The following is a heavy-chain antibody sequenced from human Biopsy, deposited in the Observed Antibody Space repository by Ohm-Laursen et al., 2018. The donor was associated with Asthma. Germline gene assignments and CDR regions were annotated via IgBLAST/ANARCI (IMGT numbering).Heavy chain of an antibody. V-gene: IGHV3-7*01. Sequence: SLRLSCSASGFSFNSYGMHWVRQAPGKGLEWVANIKEDGSEKYYVDSVKGRFTISRDNAKNSLYLQMNSLRAEETAVYYCARARESSSWASAFDIWGQGAKVTVSS. D-gene: IGHD6-6*01. CDR3: ARARESSSWASAFDI. CDR2: IKEDGSEK. J-gene: IGHJ3*02. CDR1: GFSFNSYG.